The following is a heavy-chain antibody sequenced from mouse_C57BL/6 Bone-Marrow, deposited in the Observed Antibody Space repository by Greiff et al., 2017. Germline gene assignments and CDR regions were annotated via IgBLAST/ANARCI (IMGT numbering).Heavy chain of an antibody. CDR2: IDPENGDT. CDR1: GFNIKDDY. Sequence: VQLQQSGAELVRPGASVKLSCTASGFNIKDDYMHWVKQRPEQGLEWIGWIDPENGDTEYASKFQGKATITADTSSNTAYLQLSSLTSEDTAVYCCTTQRRWLLRGYWGQGTTLTVSS. D-gene: IGHD2-3*01. J-gene: IGHJ2*01. CDR3: TTQRRWLLRGY. V-gene: IGHV14-4*01.